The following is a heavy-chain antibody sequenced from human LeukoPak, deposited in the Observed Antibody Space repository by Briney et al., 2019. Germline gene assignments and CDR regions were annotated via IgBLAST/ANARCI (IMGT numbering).Heavy chain of an antibody. CDR3: AKSPRYCSSTSCPLDY. Sequence: PGASLRLSCAASGFTFSRHAMTWVRQAPGKGLERVSAISGSGGSTYYADSVKGRFTISRDNSKNTLYLQIISLRAEDTAVYYCAKSPRYCSSTSCPLDYWGRGTLVTVSS. D-gene: IGHD2-2*01. CDR2: ISGSGGST. J-gene: IGHJ4*02. V-gene: IGHV3-23*01. CDR1: GFTFSRHA.